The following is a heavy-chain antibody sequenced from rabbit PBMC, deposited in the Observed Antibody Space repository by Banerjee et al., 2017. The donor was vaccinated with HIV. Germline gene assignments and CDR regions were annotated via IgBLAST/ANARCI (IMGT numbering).Heavy chain of an antibody. CDR1: EFDLSSYG. J-gene: IGHJ4*01. CDR3: TGDLAGVIGWNFNL. CDR2: INSNTGNT. V-gene: IGHV1S45*01. Sequence: QEQLVETGGGLVQPEGSLTLTFTTSEFDLSSYGMSWVRQAPGKGLEWIACINSNTGNTVHASWAKGPFRISKTASLTVTLQMPRLTAADTALYFCTGDLAGVIGWNFNLWGPGTLVTV. D-gene: IGHD4-1*01.